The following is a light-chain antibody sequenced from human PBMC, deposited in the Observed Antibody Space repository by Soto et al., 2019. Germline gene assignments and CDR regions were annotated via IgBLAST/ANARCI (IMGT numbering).Light chain of an antibody. CDR2: EAS. V-gene: IGKV1-5*03. Sequence: DFQMTQSPSTLSASVGDRVAITCRASQSINNWLAWYQQKPGKAPKLLIYEASNLQSGVPSRFSGSGSGTEFNLTLSSLQPYDFANYYCQQYNSYSYSFGQGTQVEIK. CDR3: QQYNSYSYS. J-gene: IGKJ2*01. CDR1: QSINNW.